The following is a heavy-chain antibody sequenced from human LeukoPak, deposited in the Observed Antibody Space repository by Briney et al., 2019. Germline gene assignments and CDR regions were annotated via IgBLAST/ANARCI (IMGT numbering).Heavy chain of an antibody. CDR2: INPTDGAT. J-gene: IGHJ6*03. Sequence: ASVKVSCKASGYTFTMSYIHWVRQAPGQGLEWMGMINPTDGATTYAQRYQGRVTMTRDMSTTTVYMDLRSLRSETTAVYFCAREQRVGLGGKWGGLFALYYTYYYMDVWGRGTTVTVSS. CDR1: GYTFTMSY. D-gene: IGHD3-3*01. V-gene: IGHV1-46*01. CDR3: AREQRVGLGGKWGGLFALYYTYYYMDV.